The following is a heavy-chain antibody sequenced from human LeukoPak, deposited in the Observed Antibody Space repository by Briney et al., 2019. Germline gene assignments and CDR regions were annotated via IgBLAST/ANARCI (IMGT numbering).Heavy chain of an antibody. V-gene: IGHV3-49*04. CDR3: TRDQRVTPYYYYCYMDV. J-gene: IGHJ6*03. Sequence: GRSLRLSCTASGFTFGDYAMSWVRQAPGKGLEWVGFIRSKAYVRTTEYAASVKGRFIISRDDSKSIAYLQTNSLKTEDTAVYYCTRDQRVTPYYYYCYMDVWGKGTTVTVSS. CDR1: GFTFGDYA. CDR2: IRSKAYVRTT. D-gene: IGHD4-23*01.